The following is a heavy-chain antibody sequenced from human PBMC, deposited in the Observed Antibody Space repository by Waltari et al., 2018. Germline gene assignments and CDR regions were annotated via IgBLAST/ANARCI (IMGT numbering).Heavy chain of an antibody. CDR2: ISSNGGST. Sequence: EVQLVESGGGLVQPGGSLSLSCAASGFTFRRYAMHWVRQAPGKGLEYVSAISSNGGSTYYANSVKGRFTISRDNSKNTLYLQMGSLRAEDMAVYYCARRDDYGDYWGQGTLVTVSS. CDR3: ARRDDYGDY. J-gene: IGHJ4*02. V-gene: IGHV3-64*01. CDR1: GFTFRRYA.